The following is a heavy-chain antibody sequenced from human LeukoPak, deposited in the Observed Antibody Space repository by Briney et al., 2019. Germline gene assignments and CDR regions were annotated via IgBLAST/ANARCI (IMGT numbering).Heavy chain of an antibody. V-gene: IGHV1-46*01. CDR3: ARDVVATIRGYFDY. CDR2: INPIGGGT. J-gene: IGHJ4*02. CDR1: GYTFTGDY. D-gene: IGHD5-12*01. Sequence: ASVKVSCKASGYTFTGDYMHWVRQAPGQGLEWMGIINPIGGGTSYAQKFPGRVTMTRDTSTSKVYMELSSLRSEDTAVYYCARDVVATIRGYFDYWGQGTLVTLSS.